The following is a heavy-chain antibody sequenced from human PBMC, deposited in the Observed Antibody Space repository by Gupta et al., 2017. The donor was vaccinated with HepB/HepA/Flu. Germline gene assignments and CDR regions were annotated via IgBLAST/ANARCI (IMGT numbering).Heavy chain of an antibody. CDR1: GNPFSNHW. J-gene: IGHJ4*02. D-gene: IGHD6-19*01. Sequence: EVQLAQSGAEVKKPGESLKISCKGSGNPFSNHWIAWVRQKPGEGLEWMGIIFPADSDTRYTPSFQGQVTISVDQSISTTYLQWNSLKASDNAMYYCARHVLGWGADFWGQGTLVTVSS. CDR3: ARHVLGWGADF. CDR2: IFPADSDT. V-gene: IGHV5-51*01.